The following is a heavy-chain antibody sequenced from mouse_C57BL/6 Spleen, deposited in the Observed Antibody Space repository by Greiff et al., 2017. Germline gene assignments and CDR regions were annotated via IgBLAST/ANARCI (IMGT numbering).Heavy chain of an antibody. D-gene: IGHD1-1*01. Sequence: QVQLQQPGAELVKPGASVKLSCKASGYTFTSYWMQWVKQRPGQGLEWIGEIDPSDSYTTNNQKFKGKANLTVDTTSSTAYMQLSCLTSEDSAVDYCTRPYYGSYYFDYWGQGTTLTVSS. CDR3: TRPYYGSYYFDY. CDR2: IDPSDSYT. V-gene: IGHV1-50*01. CDR1: GYTFTSYW. J-gene: IGHJ2*01.